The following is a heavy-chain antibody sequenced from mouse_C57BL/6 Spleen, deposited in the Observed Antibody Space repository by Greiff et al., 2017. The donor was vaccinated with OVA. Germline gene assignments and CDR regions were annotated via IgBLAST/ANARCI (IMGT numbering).Heavy chain of an antibody. CDR3: AKSFLPYYDYDGAWFAY. D-gene: IGHD2-4*01. Sequence: VKLMESGPGLVQPSQSLSITCTVSGFSLTSYGVHWVRQSPGKGLEWLGVLWRGGSTDYNAAFMSRLSITKDNSKSQVFFKMNSLQADDTAIYYCAKSFLPYYDYDGAWFAYWGQGTLVTVSA. J-gene: IGHJ3*01. CDR1: GFSLTSYG. V-gene: IGHV2-5*01. CDR2: LWRGGST.